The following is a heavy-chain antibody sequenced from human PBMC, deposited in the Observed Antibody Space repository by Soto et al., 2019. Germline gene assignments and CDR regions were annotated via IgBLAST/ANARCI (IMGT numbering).Heavy chain of an antibody. CDR1: GGSISSGDYY. CDR2: IYYSGST. Sequence: QVQLQESGPGLVKPSQTLSLTCTVSGGSISSGDYYWSWIRQPPGKGLEWIGSIYYSGSTYYNPSLKRRVTISVDTSKNQFALKLNSATAADTAVYYCASRHSSPYFDYWGQGTLVTVSS. V-gene: IGHV4-30-4*01. J-gene: IGHJ4*02. CDR3: ASRHSSPYFDY. D-gene: IGHD6-13*01.